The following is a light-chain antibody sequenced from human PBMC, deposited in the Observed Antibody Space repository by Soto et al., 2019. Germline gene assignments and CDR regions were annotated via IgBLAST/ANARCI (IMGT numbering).Light chain of an antibody. CDR3: QVWDSSSDHVV. V-gene: IGLV3-21*02. CDR1: NIGIKS. CDR2: DDS. Sequence: SYELTQPHSVSVAHGQTARLTCWGKNIGIKSVHWYQQKPGQAPVLVVYDDSDRPSGIPERFSGSNSGNTATLTISRGEAGDEADYYCQVWDSSSDHVVFGGGTKLTVL. J-gene: IGLJ2*01.